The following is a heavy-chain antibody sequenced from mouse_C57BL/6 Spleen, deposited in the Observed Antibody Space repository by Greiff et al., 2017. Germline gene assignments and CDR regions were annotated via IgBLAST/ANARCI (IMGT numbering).Heavy chain of an antibody. CDR3: ASSVIYYYGSNHWYFDV. CDR2: IYPGSGST. D-gene: IGHD1-1*01. Sequence: QVQLQQPGAELVKPGASVKMSCKASGYTFTSYWITWVKQRPGQGLEWIGDIYPGSGSTNYNEKLKRKATLTVDTSSSTAYMQLSSLTSEDSAVYYCASSVIYYYGSNHWYFDVWGTGTTVTVSS. V-gene: IGHV1-55*01. J-gene: IGHJ1*03. CDR1: GYTFTSYW.